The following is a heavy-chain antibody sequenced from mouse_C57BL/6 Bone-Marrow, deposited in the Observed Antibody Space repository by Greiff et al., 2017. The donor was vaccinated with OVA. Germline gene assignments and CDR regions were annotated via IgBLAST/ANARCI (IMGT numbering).Heavy chain of an antibody. J-gene: IGHJ1*03. CDR3: ARGDYDYYGSSPHWYFDV. CDR1: GYSFTGYF. D-gene: IGHD1-1*01. V-gene: IGHV1-20*01. Sequence: EVKLVESGPELVKPGDSVKISCKASGYSFTGYFMNWVMQSHGKSLEWIGRINPYNGDTFYNQKFKGKATLTVDKSSSTAHMELRSLTSEDSAFYYCARGDYDYYGSSPHWYFDVWGTGTTVTVSS. CDR2: INPYNGDT.